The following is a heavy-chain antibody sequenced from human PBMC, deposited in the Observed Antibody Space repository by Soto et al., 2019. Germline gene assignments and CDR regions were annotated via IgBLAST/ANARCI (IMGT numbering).Heavy chain of an antibody. CDR1: GFTFSSYA. CDR3: ARAKGDYYGSGGRYYYMDV. Sequence: GESLKISCAASGFTFSSYAMSWVRQAPGKGLEWVSAISGSGGSTYYADSVKGRFTISRENAKNSLYLQMNSLRAGDTAVYYCARAKGDYYGSGGRYYYMDVWGKGTTVTVSS. D-gene: IGHD3-10*01. CDR2: ISGSGGST. J-gene: IGHJ6*03. V-gene: IGHV3-23*01.